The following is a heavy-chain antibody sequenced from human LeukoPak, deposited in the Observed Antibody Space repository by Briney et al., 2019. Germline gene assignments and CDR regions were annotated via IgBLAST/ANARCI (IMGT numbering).Heavy chain of an antibody. D-gene: IGHD2-15*01. CDR3: ARDLVPTGGRSGSSDY. CDR1: GYTFTNYG. V-gene: IGHV1-18*01. Sequence: ASVKVSCKASGYTFTNYGISWVRQAPGQGLEWMGWISAYNGNTNYAENLQGTVTMTTDKSTSTAYMELRSLRSDDTAVYYCARDLVPTGGRSGSSDYWGQGTLVTVSS. J-gene: IGHJ4*02. CDR2: ISAYNGNT.